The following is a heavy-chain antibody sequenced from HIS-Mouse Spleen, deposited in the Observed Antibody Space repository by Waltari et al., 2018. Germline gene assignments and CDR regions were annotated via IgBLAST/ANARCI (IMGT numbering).Heavy chain of an antibody. CDR2: IYYSGST. CDR3: AREIPYSSSWYDWYFDL. V-gene: IGHV4-39*07. CDR1: GGPISSSSYY. D-gene: IGHD6-13*01. J-gene: IGHJ2*01. Sequence: QLQLQESGPGLVKPSETLSLTCTVSGGPISSSSYYWGWIGQPPGKGLEWIGIIYYSGSTYYNPSLKSRVTISVDTSKNQFSLKLSSVTAADTAVYYCAREIPYSSSWYDWYFDLWGRGTLVTVSS.